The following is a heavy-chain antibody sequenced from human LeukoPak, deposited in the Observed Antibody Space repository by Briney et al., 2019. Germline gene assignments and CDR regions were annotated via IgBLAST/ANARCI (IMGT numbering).Heavy chain of an antibody. CDR1: GGSISSSSYY. D-gene: IGHD3-3*01. V-gene: IGHV4-39*01. CDR3: AITYYDFWSGPAAFDY. CDR2: IYYSGST. Sequence: SETLSLTCTVSGGSISSSSYYWGWIRQPPGKGLEWIGSIYYSGSTYYNPSLKSRVTISVDTSKNQFSLKLSSVTAADTAVYYCAITYYDFWSGPAAFDYWGQGTLVNVSS. J-gene: IGHJ4*02.